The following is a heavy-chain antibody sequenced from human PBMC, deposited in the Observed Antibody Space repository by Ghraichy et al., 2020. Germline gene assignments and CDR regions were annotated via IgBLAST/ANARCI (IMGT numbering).Heavy chain of an antibody. J-gene: IGHJ4*02. V-gene: IGHV4-4*09. CDR1: GGSISSYY. CDR3: ARRRQWLGAFDY. D-gene: IGHD6-19*01. CDR2: IYTSGST. Sequence: SQTLSLTCTVSGGSISSYYWSWIRQPPGKGLEWIGYIYTSGSTNYNPSLKSRVTISVDTSKNQFSLKLSSVTAADTAVYYCARRRQWLGAFDYWGQGTLVTVSS.